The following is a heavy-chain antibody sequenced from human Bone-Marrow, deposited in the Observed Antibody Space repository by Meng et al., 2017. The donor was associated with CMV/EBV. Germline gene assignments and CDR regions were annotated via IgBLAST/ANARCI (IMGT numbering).Heavy chain of an antibody. CDR3: ARGGLVERPAWAIVVVPAAIPDYDY. D-gene: IGHD2-2*02. Sequence: GESLKISCAASGFTFSSYEMNWVRQAPGKGLEWVSYISSSGSTIYYADSVKGRFTISRDNAKNSMYLQMNSLRAEDTAVYYCARGGLVERPAWAIVVVPAAIPDYDYWGQGTLVTVSS. CDR2: ISSSGSTI. V-gene: IGHV3-48*03. J-gene: IGHJ4*02. CDR1: GFTFSSYE.